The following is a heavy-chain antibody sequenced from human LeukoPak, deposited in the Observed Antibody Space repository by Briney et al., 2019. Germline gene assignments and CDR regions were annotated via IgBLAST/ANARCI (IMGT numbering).Heavy chain of an antibody. CDR3: AKRNYFGAGTYSFDF. J-gene: IGHJ4*02. V-gene: IGHV3-23*01. D-gene: IGHD3-10*01. CDR2: ISGSGDST. Sequence: GGSLRLSCAASGFIFSSYAMSWVRQAPGKGLEWVSAISGSGDSTYYADSVKGRFTISRDNSKNTLHLQMNSLRAEDMAIYYCAKRNYFGAGTYSFDFWGQGTLVTVSS. CDR1: GFIFSSYA.